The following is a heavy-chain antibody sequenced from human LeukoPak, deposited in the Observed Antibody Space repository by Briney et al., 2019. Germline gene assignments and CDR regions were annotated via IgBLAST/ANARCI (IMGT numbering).Heavy chain of an antibody. J-gene: IGHJ4*02. CDR2: INPNSGGT. V-gene: IGHV1-2*06. CDR3: ARGDLIVGATTFDY. D-gene: IGHD1-26*01. CDR1: GYTFTGYY. Sequence: ASVKVSCKASGYTFTGYYMHWVRQAPGQGLEWMGRINPNSGGTNYALKFQGRVTMTRDTSISTAYMELSRLRSDDTAVYYCARGDLIVGATTFDYWGQGTLVTVSS.